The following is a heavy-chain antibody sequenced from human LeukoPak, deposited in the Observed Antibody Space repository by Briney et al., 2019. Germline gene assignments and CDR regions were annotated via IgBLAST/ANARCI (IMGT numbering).Heavy chain of an antibody. J-gene: IGHJ3*02. D-gene: IGHD2-2*01. V-gene: IGHV4-39*01. CDR2: IYYSGTT. Sequence: SETLSLTCTVSGGSISSSTHYWGWIRQPPGKGLEWMGSIYYSGTTYYSPSLKSRVTISVDMSKNQFSLRLSSVTAADTAAYYCARSYCSSSCYAVGAFDIWGQGTVVTVSS. CDR1: GGSISSSTHY. CDR3: ARSYCSSSCYAVGAFDI.